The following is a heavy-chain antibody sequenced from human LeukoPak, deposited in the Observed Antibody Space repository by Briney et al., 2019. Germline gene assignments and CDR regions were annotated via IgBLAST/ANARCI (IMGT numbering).Heavy chain of an antibody. Sequence: RGSLRLSCAASGFTFSSYGMHWVRQAPGKGLEWVAVIWYDGSNKYYADSVKGRFTISRDNSKNTLYLQMNSLRAEDTAVYYCARDNGPRTPLDYWGQGTLVTVSS. J-gene: IGHJ4*02. CDR2: IWYDGSNK. CDR1: GFTFSSYG. D-gene: IGHD1-14*01. CDR3: ARDNGPRTPLDY. V-gene: IGHV3-33*01.